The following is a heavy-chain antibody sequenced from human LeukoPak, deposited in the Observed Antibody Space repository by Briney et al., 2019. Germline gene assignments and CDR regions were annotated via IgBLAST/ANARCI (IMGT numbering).Heavy chain of an antibody. CDR1: GFTFSSYA. CDR3: AKSHYYDSNGYPDAFDI. D-gene: IGHD3-22*01. CDR2: TSSSGGTT. Sequence: GGSLRLSCAASGFTFSSYAMSWVRQAPGKGLEWVSATSSSGGTTYYADSGKGRFTISRDNPKNTLFLQMNSLRAEDTAVYYCAKSHYYDSNGYPDAFDIWGRGTMVTVSS. J-gene: IGHJ3*02. V-gene: IGHV3-23*01.